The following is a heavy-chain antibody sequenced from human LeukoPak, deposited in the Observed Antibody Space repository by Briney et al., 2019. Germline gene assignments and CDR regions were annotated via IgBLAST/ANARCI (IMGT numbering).Heavy chain of an antibody. D-gene: IGHD3/OR15-3a*01. V-gene: IGHV3-7*01. CDR3: ARLEDFWTGGPSDYYYYVDV. Sequence: GGSLRLSCEASGFTFRNFWMSWVRQAPGKGLQWVANIKSDGSEKNYVDSVKGRFTISRHNGNKSLSLHMTSLRAEDTAVYFCARLEDFWTGGPSDYYYYVDVWGKGTAVTVSS. CDR1: GFTFRNFW. CDR2: IKSDGSEK. J-gene: IGHJ6*03.